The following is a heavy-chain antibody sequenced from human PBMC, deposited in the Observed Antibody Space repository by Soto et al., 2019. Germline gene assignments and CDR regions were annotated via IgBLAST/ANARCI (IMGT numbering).Heavy chain of an antibody. D-gene: IGHD3-9*01. CDR1: GDSINSDSYY. V-gene: IGHV4-39*01. Sequence: QLQLQESGPGLVKPSETLSLTCSVSGDSINSDSYYWGWIRQPPGKGLEWIGSIYYRGNTYYNPSLKTRVTISLDKSKSQSSLKLNSVTAADAAVYFCARLEGLATISYYFDYGGQGTLVTVSS. J-gene: IGHJ4*02. CDR2: IYYRGNT. CDR3: ARLEGLATISYYFDY.